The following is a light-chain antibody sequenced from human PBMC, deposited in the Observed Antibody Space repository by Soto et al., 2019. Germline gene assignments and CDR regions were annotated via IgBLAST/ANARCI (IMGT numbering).Light chain of an antibody. J-gene: IGKJ1*01. CDR2: GXS. V-gene: IGKV3-20*01. CDR3: QQYRSTTRT. CDR1: RTFSRNY. Sequence: IVMTQSPSTLSVSPGERATVPXRASRTFSRNYLAWYQQKPGXAPSXXXDGXSKRATGSPDRFSGSGSGTAFTLTVSGLEPEDFAAYCCQQYRSTTRTFGEGTKVDIK.